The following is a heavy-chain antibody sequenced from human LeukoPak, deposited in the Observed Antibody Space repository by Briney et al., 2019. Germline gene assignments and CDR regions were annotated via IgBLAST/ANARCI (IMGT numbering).Heavy chain of an antibody. Sequence: ASVKVSCKASGYSFTNYAMNWVRQAPGQGLEWMGWINTKTGNPTYAQGFTRRFVFSLDTSVSTAYLQISSLKAEDTAVYYCARSMVRGVIIPLYWGQGTLVTVSS. D-gene: IGHD3-10*01. CDR1: GYSFTNYA. CDR3: ARSMVRGVIIPLY. J-gene: IGHJ4*02. V-gene: IGHV7-4-1*02. CDR2: INTKTGNP.